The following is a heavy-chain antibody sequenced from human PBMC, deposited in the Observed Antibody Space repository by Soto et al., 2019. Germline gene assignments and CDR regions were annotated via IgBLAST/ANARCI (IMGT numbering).Heavy chain of an antibody. CDR3: ARGMEYNWHPAGWFDP. J-gene: IGHJ5*02. V-gene: IGHV4-31*03. Sequence: SETLSLTCTVSGGSISSGGYYLSWIRQHPGKGLEWIGYSYYSGSTYYNPSLKSRVTISVDTSKNQFSLKLSSVTAADTAVYSCARGMEYNWHPAGWFDPWGQGTLVTVSS. CDR2: SYYSGST. CDR1: GGSISSGGYY. D-gene: IGHD1-20*01.